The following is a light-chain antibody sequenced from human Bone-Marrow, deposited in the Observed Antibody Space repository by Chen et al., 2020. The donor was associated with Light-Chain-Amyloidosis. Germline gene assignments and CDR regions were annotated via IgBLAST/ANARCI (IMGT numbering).Light chain of an antibody. J-gene: IGLJ1*01. CDR3: SSSTITNTLV. CDR1: SSDVGGDNH. Sequence: QSALTQPASVSGSPGQAITISSTGTSSDVGGDNHVSWYQQHPDKAPKLMIYEVTNRPSWVPVRFSGSKSDNTASLTISGLQTEDEADYFCSSSTITNTLVFGSGTRVTVL. CDR2: EVT. V-gene: IGLV2-14*01.